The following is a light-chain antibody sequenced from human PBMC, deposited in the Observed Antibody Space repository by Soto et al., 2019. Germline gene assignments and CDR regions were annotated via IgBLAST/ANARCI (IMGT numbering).Light chain of an antibody. CDR3: QQSYSTPPT. CDR2: SAS. V-gene: IGKV1-39*01. J-gene: IGKJ1*01. Sequence: DIQMTQSPSSLSASVGDRVTITCRASQRISSYLNWYQQRPGKAPNLLIYSASALQSGVPSRFSGSESGTDFTLTISSLQPEDFATYYCQQSYSTPPTFGQGTKVEIK. CDR1: QRISSY.